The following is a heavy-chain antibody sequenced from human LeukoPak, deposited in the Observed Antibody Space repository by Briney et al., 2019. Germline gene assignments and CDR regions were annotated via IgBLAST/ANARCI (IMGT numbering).Heavy chain of an antibody. V-gene: IGHV4-59*08. CDR1: GGSINNYY. CDR3: ARALVVPAAIYY. D-gene: IGHD2-2*02. J-gene: IGHJ4*02. Sequence: PSETLSLTCTVSGGSINNYYWSWVRQPPGAGLEWLAYIYYTGSTNYNPSLKTRLTISVDTPKNQFSLRLNSVTAADTAVYYCARALVVPAAIYYWGQGTLVTVSS. CDR2: IYYTGST.